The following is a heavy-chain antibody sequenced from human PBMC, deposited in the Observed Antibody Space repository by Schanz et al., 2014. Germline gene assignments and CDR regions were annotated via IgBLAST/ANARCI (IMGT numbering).Heavy chain of an antibody. CDR3: ARGRGFYDY. CDR2: INPSGGGT. Sequence: QVQLVQSGDEVKKPGASVKVSCKASGYTFVSYSMHWVRQAPGQGLEWMGIINPSGGGTSYALRFQGRVSITADTSTNTAYMELSSLTSEDTAVHYCARGRGFYDYWGQGTLVTVSS. V-gene: IGHV1-46*01. D-gene: IGHD3-10*01. J-gene: IGHJ4*02. CDR1: GYTFVSYS.